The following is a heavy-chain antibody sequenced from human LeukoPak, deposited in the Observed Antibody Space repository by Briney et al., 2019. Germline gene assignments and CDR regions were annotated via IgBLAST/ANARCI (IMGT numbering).Heavy chain of an antibody. CDR3: ARDPRKWGMITFGGGIDDY. CDR1: GGSFSGYY. J-gene: IGHJ4*02. D-gene: IGHD3-16*02. CDR2: INHSGST. Sequence: SETLSLTCAVYGGSFSGYYWSWIRQPPGKGLEWIGEINHSGSTNYNPSLKSRVTISVDTSKNQFSLKLSSVTAADTAVYYCARDPRKWGMITFGGGIDDYWGQGTLVTVSS. V-gene: IGHV4-34*01.